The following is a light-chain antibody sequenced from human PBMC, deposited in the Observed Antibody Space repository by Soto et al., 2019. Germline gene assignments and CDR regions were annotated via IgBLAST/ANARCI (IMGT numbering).Light chain of an antibody. CDR1: QRIRSR. J-gene: IGKJ1*01. V-gene: IGKV1-5*01. CDR2: DAS. Sequence: DIQVTQSPSTLSASLGDRITITCRASQRIRSRLAWYQHKPGKAPKLLIYDASSLQVGVPSRFSGSASGSDDPLTSSGLQADDFVTYYCQQYQSYWTFGHGTKVEIK. CDR3: QQYQSYWT.